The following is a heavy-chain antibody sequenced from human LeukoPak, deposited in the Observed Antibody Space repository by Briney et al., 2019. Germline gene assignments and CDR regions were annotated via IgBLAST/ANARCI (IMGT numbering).Heavy chain of an antibody. CDR1: GYTFTSYG. D-gene: IGHD3-10*01. CDR2: ISAYNGNT. Sequence: ASVKVSCKASGYTFTSYGISWVRQAPGQGLEWMGWISAYNGNTNYAQKLQGRATMTTDTSTSTAYMELRSLRSDDTAVYYCARAPDYYGNYYFDYWGQGTLVTVSS. CDR3: ARAPDYYGNYYFDY. J-gene: IGHJ4*02. V-gene: IGHV1-18*01.